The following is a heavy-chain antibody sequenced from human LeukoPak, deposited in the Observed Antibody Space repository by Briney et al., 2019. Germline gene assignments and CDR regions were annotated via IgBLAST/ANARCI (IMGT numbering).Heavy chain of an antibody. J-gene: IGHJ3*02. V-gene: IGHV1-69*13. D-gene: IGHD2-15*01. CDR1: GDTLSSYA. CDR3: ARAYISPEEIGYCSGGSCYGDAFDI. Sequence: SVKVSCKASGDTLSSYAISWVRQAPGQGLEWMGGIIPIFGTANYAQKFQGRVTITADESTSTAYMELSSLRSEDTAVYYCARAYISPEEIGYCSGGSCYGDAFDIWGQGTMVTVSS. CDR2: IIPIFGTA.